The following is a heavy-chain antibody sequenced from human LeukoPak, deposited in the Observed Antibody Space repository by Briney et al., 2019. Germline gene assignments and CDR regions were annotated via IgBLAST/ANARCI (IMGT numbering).Heavy chain of an antibody. J-gene: IGHJ5*02. CDR2: MSPHSGKT. V-gene: IGHV1-8*01. D-gene: IGHD5-24*01. CDR3: ARGRTQMAAVLGH. CDR1: GYNVIAFD. Sequence: ASVQVSCKASGYNVIAFDIHWVRQATGQGPEWMGWMSPHSGKTAYAQKFQGRVTMTRDISINAAYMELSGLRSEDTAVYYCARGRTQMAAVLGHWGQGSLVTVSS.